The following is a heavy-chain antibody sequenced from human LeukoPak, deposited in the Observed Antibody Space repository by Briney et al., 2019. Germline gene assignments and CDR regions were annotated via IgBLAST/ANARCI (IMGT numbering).Heavy chain of an antibody. D-gene: IGHD2-21*02. J-gene: IGHJ5*02. CDR2: IYYSGST. V-gene: IGHV4-39*07. CDR3: ARVVTASSGWFDP. Sequence: SETLSLTCTVSGGSISSGSYYWGWIRQPPGKGLEWIGSIYYSGSTYYNPSLKSRVTISVDTSKNQFSLKLSSVTAADTAVYYCARVVTASSGWFDPWGQGTLVTVSS. CDR1: GGSISSGSYY.